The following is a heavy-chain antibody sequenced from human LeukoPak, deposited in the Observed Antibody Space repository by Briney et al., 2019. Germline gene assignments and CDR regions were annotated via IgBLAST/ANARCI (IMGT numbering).Heavy chain of an antibody. CDR2: ISGDNGHT. V-gene: IGHV1-18*01. CDR3: ARAGYSSGGSWYPGAFDY. CDR1: GYTFTNYD. J-gene: IGHJ4*02. Sequence: ASVKVSCKASGYTFTNYDFTWVRQAPGQGLEWMGWISGDNGHTNYAQNFQGRVTMTRETSTSTAYMELRRLRSDDTAVYYCARAGYSSGGSWYPGAFDYWGQGTLVTVSS. D-gene: IGHD2-15*01.